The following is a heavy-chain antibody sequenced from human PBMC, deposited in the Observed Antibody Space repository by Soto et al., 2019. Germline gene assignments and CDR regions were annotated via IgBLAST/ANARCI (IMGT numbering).Heavy chain of an antibody. CDR2: ISGNSGSI. Sequence: EVQLVESGGGLVQPGRSLRLSCAASGFTFDDYAMHWVRQAPGKGLEWVSGISGNSGSIGYADSVKGRFTISRDNAKNSLYLQMNSLRAEDTALYYCAKADAFDIWGQGTMVTVSS. V-gene: IGHV3-9*01. CDR3: AKADAFDI. J-gene: IGHJ3*02. CDR1: GFTFDDYA.